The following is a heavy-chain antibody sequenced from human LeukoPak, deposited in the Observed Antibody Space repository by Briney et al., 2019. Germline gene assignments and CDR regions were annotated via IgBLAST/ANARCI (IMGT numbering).Heavy chain of an antibody. V-gene: IGHV3-23*01. CDR1: GFTFSSYG. CDR3: TKDGIFSGGSGWYDY. CDR2: ISGSSGST. J-gene: IGHJ4*02. Sequence: GGSLRLSCAASGFTFSSYGMHWVRQFPGKGLEWVSVISGSSGSTYYADSVKGRFTISRGNSKNTLYLQMSSLRAEDTAVYYCTKDGIFSGGSGWYDYWGQGTLVTVSS. D-gene: IGHD6-13*01.